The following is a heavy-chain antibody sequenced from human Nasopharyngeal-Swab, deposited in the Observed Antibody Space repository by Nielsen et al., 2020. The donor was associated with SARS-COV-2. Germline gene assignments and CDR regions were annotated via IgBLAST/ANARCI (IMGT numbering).Heavy chain of an antibody. Sequence: WIRQPPGKALEWLALIDWDDDKYYSTSLKTRLTFSKDTSKNQVVLTMTNMDPVDTATYYCARTRGYYYGSGSYSGWFDPWGQGTLVTVSS. CDR3: ARTRGYYYGSGSYSGWFDP. V-gene: IGHV2-70*01. D-gene: IGHD3-10*01. J-gene: IGHJ5*02. CDR2: IDWDDDK.